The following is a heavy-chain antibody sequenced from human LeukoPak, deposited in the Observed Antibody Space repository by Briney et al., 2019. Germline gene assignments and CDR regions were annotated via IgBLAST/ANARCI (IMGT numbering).Heavy chain of an antibody. CDR1: GFTFSNYG. CDR3: AKGLGERGTIPNDYFDY. D-gene: IGHD1-7*01. V-gene: IGHV3-30*02. J-gene: IGHJ4*02. CDR2: IRFDGTNE. Sequence: GGSLRLSCAASGFTFSNYGMHWVRQAPVKGLEWVSVIRFDGTNEYYADSVKGRFTVSRDSSKNTLYLQMNSLRPEDTAVYYCAKGLGERGTIPNDYFDYWGQGTLVTVSS.